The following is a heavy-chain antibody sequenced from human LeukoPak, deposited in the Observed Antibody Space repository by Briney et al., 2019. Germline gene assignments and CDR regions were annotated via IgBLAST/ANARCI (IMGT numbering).Heavy chain of an antibody. J-gene: IGHJ6*02. Sequence: GGSLRLSCAASGFTFDDYTMHWVRQAPGKGLEWVSLISWDDGSTYYAYSVKGRFTISRDNSKNSLYLQMNSLRTEDTALYYCAKDIRRAPYYYYGMDVWGQGTTVTVSS. CDR1: GFTFDDYT. CDR3: AKDIRRAPYYYYGMDV. CDR2: ISWDDGST. V-gene: IGHV3-43*01.